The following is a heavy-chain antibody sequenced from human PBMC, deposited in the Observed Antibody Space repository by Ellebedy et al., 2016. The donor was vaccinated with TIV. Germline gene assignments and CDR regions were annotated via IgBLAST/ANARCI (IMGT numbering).Heavy chain of an antibody. J-gene: IGHJ4*02. CDR3: ATGPPKWEVPLDLDS. CDR1: GGTFSSYA. V-gene: IGHV1-69*04. Sequence: AASVKVSCKASGGTFSSYAINWVRQAPGQGLEWMGRIIPIVEITIYAQRFQDRVTISEDNFTNTVYMEMSSLRSEDTAMYYCATGPPKWEVPLDLDSWGQGTLVIVSS. D-gene: IGHD1-26*01. CDR2: IIPIVEIT.